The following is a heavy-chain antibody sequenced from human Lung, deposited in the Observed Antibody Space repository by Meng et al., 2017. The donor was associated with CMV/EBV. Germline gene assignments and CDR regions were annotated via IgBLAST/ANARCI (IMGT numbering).Heavy chain of an antibody. Sequence: ESXKISXAASGFTVSSNYMSWVRQAPGKGLEWVSVIYSGGSTYYADSVKGRFTISRDNSKNTLYLQMNSLRAEDTAVYYCARAYYYDSSGYYIAPNYYYYGMDVWGQENXVTGAS. V-gene: IGHV3-53*01. D-gene: IGHD3-22*01. CDR1: GFTVSSNY. CDR2: IYSGGST. CDR3: ARAYYYDSSGYYIAPNYYYYGMDV. J-gene: IGHJ6*01.